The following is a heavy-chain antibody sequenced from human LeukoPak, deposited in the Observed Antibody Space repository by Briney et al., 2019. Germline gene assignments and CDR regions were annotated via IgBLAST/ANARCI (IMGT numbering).Heavy chain of an antibody. CDR1: GDIVSSNSAA. D-gene: IGHD7-27*01. CDR3: ARLENWAFDF. CDR2: TYYRSKWST. V-gene: IGHV6-1*01. Sequence: SQTLSLTCAISGDIVSSNSAAWNWIRQSPSRGLEWLGRTYYRSKWSTDYAVSVKSRITVNPDTSKNQFSLQLNSVTPEDTAVDYCARLENWAFDFWGQGTLITVSS. J-gene: IGHJ4*02.